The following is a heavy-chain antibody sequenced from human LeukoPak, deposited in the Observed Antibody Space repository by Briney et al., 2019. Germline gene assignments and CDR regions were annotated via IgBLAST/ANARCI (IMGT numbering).Heavy chain of an antibody. CDR2: IIPVLNIT. J-gene: IGHJ6*02. V-gene: IGHV1-69*04. D-gene: IGHD5-18*01. CDR3: AGDQGLTAPPPYGLDV. Sequence: GASVKVSCKTSGGTFSSSAITWVRQAPGQGLEWMGRIIPVLNITTYAQKFQGSVTITADTSTSTVYMELSSLRSEETAVYYYAGDQGLTAPPPYGLDVWGQGTTVIVSS. CDR1: GGTFSSSA.